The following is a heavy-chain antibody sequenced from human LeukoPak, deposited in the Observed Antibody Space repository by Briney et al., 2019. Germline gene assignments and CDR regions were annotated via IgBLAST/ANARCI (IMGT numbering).Heavy chain of an antibody. CDR3: AKMEGYCSSTSCRTSYFDY. CDR2: ISGSGGST. Sequence: GGSLRLSCAASGFTFSSYAMSWVRQAPGKGLEWVSAISGSGGSTYYADSVKGRFTISRDNSKNTLYLQMNSLRAEDTAVYYCAKMEGYCSSTSCRTSYFDYWGQGTLVTVSS. V-gene: IGHV3-23*01. CDR1: GFTFSSYA. D-gene: IGHD2-2*01. J-gene: IGHJ4*02.